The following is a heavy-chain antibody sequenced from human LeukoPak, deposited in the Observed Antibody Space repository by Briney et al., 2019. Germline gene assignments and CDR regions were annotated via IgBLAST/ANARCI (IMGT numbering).Heavy chain of an antibody. V-gene: IGHV3-23*01. J-gene: IGHJ1*01. CDR3: AKEERARDYV. CDR1: GFTFKSYD. D-gene: IGHD4-17*01. CDR2: ISSSGATT. Sequence: SGESLRLSCAASGFTFKSYDMIWVRQAPGKGLEWVSCISSSGATTDYADSVKGRFTISRDNSKNTLYLQMNSLRFEDTAVYYCAKEERARDYVGGQGTLVTVSS.